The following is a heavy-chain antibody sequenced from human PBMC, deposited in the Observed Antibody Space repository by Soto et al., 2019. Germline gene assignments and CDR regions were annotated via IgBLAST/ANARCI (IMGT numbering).Heavy chain of an antibody. J-gene: IGHJ4*02. Sequence: PGGSLRLSCTVAGFTFSSYAMSWVRQAPGKGLEWVSFISGSGISTYYADSVRGRFIISRDNPKNTLYLQMDNLRDDDSAIYYCARDKGDNWLTFDCWGPGILVSVSS. CDR1: GFTFSSYA. V-gene: IGHV3-23*01. CDR3: ARDKGDNWLTFDC. D-gene: IGHD1-1*01. CDR2: ISGSGIST.